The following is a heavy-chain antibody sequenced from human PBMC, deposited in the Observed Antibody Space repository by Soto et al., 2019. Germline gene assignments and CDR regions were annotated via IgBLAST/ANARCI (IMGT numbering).Heavy chain of an antibody. CDR1: GFTFSSYW. J-gene: IGHJ4*02. CDR3: ARVLPGGGYPHDYFDY. V-gene: IGHV3-7*01. D-gene: IGHD2-15*01. CDR2: IKQDGSEK. Sequence: PGGSLRLSCADSGFTFSSYWMSWVRQAPGKGLGWVANIKQDGSEKYYVDSVKGRFTISRDNAKNSLYLQMNSLRADDTAVYYCARVLPGGGYPHDYFDYWGQGTLVTVSS.